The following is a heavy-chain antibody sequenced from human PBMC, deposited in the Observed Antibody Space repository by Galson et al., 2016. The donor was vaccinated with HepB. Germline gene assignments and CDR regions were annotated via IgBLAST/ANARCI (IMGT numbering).Heavy chain of an antibody. Sequence: SLRLSCAVSGFTLSYHWMNWVRQAPGKGLEWVATLKGDGSEKRYVDSVKGRFTLSRGNAESSLFLQMDSLRAEDTAVYYCARLGGSGWTSDFWGQGTLVTVSS. J-gene: IGHJ4*02. V-gene: IGHV3-7*01. CDR1: GFTLSYHW. CDR2: LKGDGSEK. D-gene: IGHD6-19*01. CDR3: ARLGGSGWTSDF.